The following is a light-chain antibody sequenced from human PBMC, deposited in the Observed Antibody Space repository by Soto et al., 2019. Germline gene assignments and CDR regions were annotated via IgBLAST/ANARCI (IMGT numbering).Light chain of an antibody. CDR2: DTS. Sequence: MVITQSSSTMSVSPRERPTLSYKAGHSVSSKLAWYQQRPGQAPRLLIYDTSTTATGIPARFSGTGSGTEFTLTVSSLQSEDFAVYYCQQYSSWPPFTFGQGTRLEIK. J-gene: IGKJ5*01. V-gene: IGKV3-15*01. CDR3: QQYSSWPPFT. CDR1: HSVSSK.